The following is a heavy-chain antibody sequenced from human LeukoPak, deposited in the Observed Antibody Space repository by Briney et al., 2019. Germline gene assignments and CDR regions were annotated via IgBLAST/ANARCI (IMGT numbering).Heavy chain of an antibody. J-gene: IGHJ4*02. CDR3: ARGGGSHNFDY. CDR2: ITSSSASM. Sequence: PGGSLRLSCAASGFTFTTYSMNWVRQAPGKGLEWVSSITSSSASMYYADSVKGRFTISRDNAENSLYLQMNSLRAEDTAVYYCARGGGSHNFDYWGQGTLVTVSS. D-gene: IGHD1-26*01. CDR1: GFTFTTYS. V-gene: IGHV3-21*01.